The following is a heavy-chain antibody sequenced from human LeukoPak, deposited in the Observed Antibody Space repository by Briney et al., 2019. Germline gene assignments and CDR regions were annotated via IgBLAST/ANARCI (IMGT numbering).Heavy chain of an antibody. Sequence: PGGSLRLSCETSGFTFSKHALNWVRQAPGKGLEWVSSISSSGTYIYYADSLKGRFTISRDNAKNSLYLQMNSLRAEDTAVYYCARVIYSHFDYWGQGTLVTVSS. CDR2: ISSSGTYI. D-gene: IGHD2-15*01. J-gene: IGHJ4*02. CDR3: ARVIYSHFDY. CDR1: GFTFSKHA. V-gene: IGHV3-21*01.